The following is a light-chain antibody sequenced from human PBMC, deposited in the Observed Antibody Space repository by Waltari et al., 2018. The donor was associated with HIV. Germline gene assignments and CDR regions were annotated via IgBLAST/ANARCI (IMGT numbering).Light chain of an antibody. CDR1: NPNFGANY. CDR3: ATWDDSLSLWV. V-gene: IGLV1-47*01. CDR2: RNS. Sequence: QSVLTQPPSASGTPGQRAPISCSGSNPNFGANYVYWYQQFPGAAPKLLIYRNSQRPSGVPDRFSGSKSGTSASLAISGLRSDDEANYYCATWDDSLSLWVFGGGTKLTVL. J-gene: IGLJ3*02.